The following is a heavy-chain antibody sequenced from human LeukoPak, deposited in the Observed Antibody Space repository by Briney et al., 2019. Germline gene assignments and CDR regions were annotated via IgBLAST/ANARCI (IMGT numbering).Heavy chain of an antibody. Sequence: ASVKVSCKASGYTFTGYYMHWVRQAPGQGLEWMGWIDPNSGGTNYAQKFQGRVTMTRDTSISTAYMELSRLRSDDTAVYYCARAPRVHCSSTSCYTPWFDPWGQGTLVTVSS. CDR3: ARAPRVHCSSTSCYTPWFDP. V-gene: IGHV1-2*02. CDR1: GYTFTGYY. D-gene: IGHD2-2*02. J-gene: IGHJ5*02. CDR2: IDPNSGGT.